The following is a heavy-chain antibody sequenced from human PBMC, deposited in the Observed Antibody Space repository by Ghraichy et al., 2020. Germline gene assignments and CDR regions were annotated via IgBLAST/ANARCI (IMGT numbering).Heavy chain of an antibody. Sequence: GGSLRLSCAASGCTFSNYDMHWVRQAPGKGLEWVGLIRFDGSNEHYADSVQGRFTISRDNSKNTLYLQMNSLRHEDTAVYYCAKNLRLFDWLLTRGYWGQGTLVTVSS. CDR1: GCTFSNYD. D-gene: IGHD3-9*01. V-gene: IGHV3-30*02. J-gene: IGHJ4*02. CDR2: IRFDGSNE. CDR3: AKNLRLFDWLLTRGY.